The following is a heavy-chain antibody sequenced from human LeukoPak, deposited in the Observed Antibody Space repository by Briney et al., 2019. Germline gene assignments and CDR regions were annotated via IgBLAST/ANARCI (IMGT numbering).Heavy chain of an antibody. Sequence: GGSLRLSCAASGFTFSSYGMHWVRQAPGKGLEWVAVIWYDGSNKYYADSVKGRFTISRDNSKNTLYLQMNSLRAEDTAVYYCAKRGVVIRVILVGFHKEAYYFDSWGQGALVTVSS. CDR1: GFTFSSYG. CDR3: AKRGVVIRVILVGFHKEAYYFDS. V-gene: IGHV3-33*06. J-gene: IGHJ4*02. D-gene: IGHD3-22*01. CDR2: IWYDGSNK.